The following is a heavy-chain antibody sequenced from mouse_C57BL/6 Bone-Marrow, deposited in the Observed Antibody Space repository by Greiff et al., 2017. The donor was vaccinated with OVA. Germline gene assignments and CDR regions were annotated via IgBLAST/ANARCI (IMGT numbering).Heavy chain of an antibody. V-gene: IGHV5-4*01. CDR3: ARDYYYGSSYVGYFDY. J-gene: IGHJ2*01. CDR1: GFTFSSYA. Sequence: EVHLVESGGGLVKPGGSLKLSCAASGFTFSSYAMSWVRQTPEKRLEWVATISDGGSYTYYPDNVKGRFTISRDNAKNNLYLQMSHLKSEDTAMYYCARDYYYGSSYVGYFDYWGQGTTLTVSS. D-gene: IGHD1-1*01. CDR2: ISDGGSYT.